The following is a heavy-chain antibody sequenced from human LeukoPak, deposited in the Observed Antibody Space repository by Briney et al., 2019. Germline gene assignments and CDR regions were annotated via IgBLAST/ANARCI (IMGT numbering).Heavy chain of an antibody. CDR3: ARERYGDYAYYFDY. V-gene: IGHV3-30*03. D-gene: IGHD4-17*01. Sequence: GGSLRLSCAASGFTFSSYGMHWVRQAPGKGLEWVAVISYDGSNKYYADSVKGRFTISRDNSKNTLYLQMNSLRAEDTAVYYCARERYGDYAYYFDYWGQGTLVTVSS. CDR1: GFTFSSYG. CDR2: ISYDGSNK. J-gene: IGHJ4*02.